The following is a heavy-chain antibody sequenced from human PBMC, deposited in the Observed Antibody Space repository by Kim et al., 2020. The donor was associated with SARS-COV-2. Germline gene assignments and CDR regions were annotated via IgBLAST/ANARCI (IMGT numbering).Heavy chain of an antibody. V-gene: IGHV3-7*01. Sequence: GSLRLSSAASGFTFSNYWMNWVRQAPGKGREWVANIKQDGSETYYVDSVAGRFTISRDNTKTSPYLQMRGLRAEDTAAYYCSTSTAINSLFFLWGSGT. CDR1: GFTFSNYW. CDR3: STSTAINSLFFL. D-gene: IGHD2-21*02. J-gene: IGHJ4*02. CDR2: IKQDGSET.